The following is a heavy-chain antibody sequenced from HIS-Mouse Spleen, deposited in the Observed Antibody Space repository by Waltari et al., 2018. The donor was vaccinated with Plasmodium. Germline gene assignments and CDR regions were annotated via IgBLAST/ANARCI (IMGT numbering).Heavy chain of an antibody. CDR3: ASSWYWYFDL. Sequence: EVQLVESGGGWVKPGGSLRLSCAASAFTFSSYWMGWVRQAPGEGLEWVANIKQDGSEKYYVDSVKGRFTISRDNAKNSLYLQMNSLRAEDTAVYYCASSWYWYFDLWGRGTLVTVSS. D-gene: IGHD6-13*01. CDR2: IKQDGSEK. CDR1: AFTFSSYW. J-gene: IGHJ2*01. V-gene: IGHV3-7*01.